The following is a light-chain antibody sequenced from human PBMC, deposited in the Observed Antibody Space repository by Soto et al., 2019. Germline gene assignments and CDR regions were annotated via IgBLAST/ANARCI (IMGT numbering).Light chain of an antibody. V-gene: IGKV1-5*03. J-gene: IGKJ1*01. Sequence: QMTPSPSTLSASVGDRVTITCRARQSISSWLAWYQQKPGKAPKLLIYKASSLESGVPSSFSGSGSGTEFTLTISSLQPDDFATYYCQQYSSYPWTFGQGTKVEIK. CDR2: KAS. CDR3: QQYSSYPWT. CDR1: QSISSW.